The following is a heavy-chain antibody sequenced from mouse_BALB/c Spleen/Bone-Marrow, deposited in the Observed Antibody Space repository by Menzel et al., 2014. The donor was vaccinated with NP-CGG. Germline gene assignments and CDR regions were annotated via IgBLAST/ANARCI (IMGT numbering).Heavy chain of an antibody. CDR1: GYTFTSNI. V-gene: IGHV1-14*01. CDR3: AKAAYYDYDGRAMDY. J-gene: IGHJ4*01. CDR2: INPYNDVT. Sequence: VQLQQSGPELVKPGASVKMSCKASGYTFTSNIINWVKQKPGQGLEWIGYINPYNDVTKYNEKLKGKATLTSDMSSNTAYMELSSLTSEDSAVYYGAKAAYYDYDGRAMDYWGQGTSVIVSS. D-gene: IGHD2-4*01.